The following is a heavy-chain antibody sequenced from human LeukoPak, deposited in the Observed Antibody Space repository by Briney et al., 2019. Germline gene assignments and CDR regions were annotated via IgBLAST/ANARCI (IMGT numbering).Heavy chain of an antibody. D-gene: IGHD2-2*01. J-gene: IGHJ5*02. V-gene: IGHV3-21*01. CDR2: ISSSSSYI. Sequence: GGSLRLSCAASGFTFSSYAMSWVRQAPGKGLEWVSSISSSSSYIYYADSVKGRFTISRDNAKNSLYLQMNSLRAEDTAVYYCARSVVPAAILNWFDPWGQGTLVTVSS. CDR3: ARSVVPAAILNWFDP. CDR1: GFTFSSYA.